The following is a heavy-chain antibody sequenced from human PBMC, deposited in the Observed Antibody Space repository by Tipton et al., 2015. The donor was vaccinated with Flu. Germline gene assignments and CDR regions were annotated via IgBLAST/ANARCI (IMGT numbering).Heavy chain of an antibody. Sequence: TLSLTCTVSGGSISSYYWSWVRQPPGKGLEWIGYFYYSGITSYNPSLKSRVTISVDTSKNQFSLKMSSVTAADTAVYYCARDRATEPAALHYWGQGTLVTVSS. CDR3: ARDRATEPAALHY. CDR2: FYYSGIT. D-gene: IGHD2-2*01. J-gene: IGHJ4*02. CDR1: GGSISSYY. V-gene: IGHV4-59*01.